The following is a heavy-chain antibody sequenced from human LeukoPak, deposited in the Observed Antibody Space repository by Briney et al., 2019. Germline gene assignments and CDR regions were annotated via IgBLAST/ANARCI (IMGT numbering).Heavy chain of an antibody. Sequence: GASVKVSCKASGYTFTSYGISWVRQAPGQGLEWMGWISAYNGNTNYAQKLQGRVTMTTDTSTSTAYMELRSLSSDDTAVYYCATNVEMATSALGAFDIWGQGTMVTVSS. J-gene: IGHJ3*02. CDR2: ISAYNGNT. CDR3: ATNVEMATSALGAFDI. V-gene: IGHV1-18*01. CDR1: GYTFTSYG. D-gene: IGHD5-24*01.